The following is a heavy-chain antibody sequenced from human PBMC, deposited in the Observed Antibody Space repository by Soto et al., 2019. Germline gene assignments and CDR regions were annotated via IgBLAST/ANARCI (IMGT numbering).Heavy chain of an antibody. CDR2: IGYDGSNK. V-gene: IGHV3-33*01. CDR1: GFTFSSYG. Sequence: QVQLVESGGGVVQPGRSLRLSCAASGFTFSSYGMHWVRQAPGKGLEWVAVIGYDGSNKYYADAVKGRFTISRDNSKNTLYLQMNSLRAEDTAVYYCARDQVYSSSWADYWGQGTLVTVSS. J-gene: IGHJ4*02. D-gene: IGHD6-13*01. CDR3: ARDQVYSSSWADY.